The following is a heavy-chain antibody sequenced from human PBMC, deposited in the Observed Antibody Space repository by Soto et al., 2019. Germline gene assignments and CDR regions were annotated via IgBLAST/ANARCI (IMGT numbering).Heavy chain of an antibody. V-gene: IGHV3-48*02. CDR2: ISSSSSTI. CDR3: ARARIYYYDSSGPNEGDAFDI. D-gene: IGHD3-22*01. J-gene: IGHJ3*02. Sequence: GSLRLSCAASGFTFSSYSMNWVRQAPGKGLEWVSYISSSSSTIYYADSVKGRFTISRDNAKNSLYLQMNSLRDEDTAVYYCARARIYYYDSSGPNEGDAFDIWGQGTMVTVSS. CDR1: GFTFSSYS.